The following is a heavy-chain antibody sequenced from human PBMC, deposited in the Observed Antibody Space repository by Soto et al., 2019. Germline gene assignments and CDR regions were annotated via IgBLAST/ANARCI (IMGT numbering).Heavy chain of an antibody. V-gene: IGHV3-30*18. CDR3: AKDRGGSYYYYYYGMDV. Sequence: VQLVESGGGVVQPGRSLRLSCAASGFTFSSYGMHWVRQAPGKGLEWVAVISYDGSNKYYADSVKGRFTISRDNSKNTLYLQMNSLRAEDTAVYYCAKDRGGSYYYYYYGMDVWGQGTTVTVSS. CDR1: GFTFSSYG. J-gene: IGHJ6*02. D-gene: IGHD1-26*01. CDR2: ISYDGSNK.